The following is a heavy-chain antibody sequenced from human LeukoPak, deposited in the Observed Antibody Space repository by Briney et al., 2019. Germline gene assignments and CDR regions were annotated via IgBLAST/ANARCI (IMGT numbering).Heavy chain of an antibody. CDR2: INHSGST. J-gene: IGHJ3*02. V-gene: IGHV4-39*07. CDR3: ARFLKYYGSGNAFDI. D-gene: IGHD3-10*01. Sequence: SETLSLTCTVSGGSISSSSYYWNWIRQPPGKGLEWIGEINHSGSTNYNPSLKSRVTISVDTSKNQFSLKLSSVTAADTAVYYCARFLKYYGSGNAFDIWGQGTMVTVSS. CDR1: GGSISSSSYY.